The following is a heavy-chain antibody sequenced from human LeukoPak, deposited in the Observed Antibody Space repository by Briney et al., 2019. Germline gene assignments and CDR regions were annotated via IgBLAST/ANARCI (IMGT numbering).Heavy chain of an antibody. D-gene: IGHD3-16*02. Sequence: ASVKVSCKASGGTFSSYAISWVRQAPGQGLEWMGGIIPIFGTANYAQKFQGRVTITTDESTSTAYMELSSLRSDDTAVYYCARDQHVWGSYRTFDYWGQGTLVTVSS. CDR2: IIPIFGTA. V-gene: IGHV1-69*05. CDR3: ARDQHVWGSYRTFDY. CDR1: GGTFSSYA. J-gene: IGHJ4*02.